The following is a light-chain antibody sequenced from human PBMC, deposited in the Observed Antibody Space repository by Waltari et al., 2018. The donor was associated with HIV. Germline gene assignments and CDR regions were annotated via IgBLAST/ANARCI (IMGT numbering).Light chain of an antibody. V-gene: IGKV2-28*01. CDR3: MQALQTPT. CDR1: QSLLLSNGYNY. Sequence: IVMTQSQLSLPVTPGEPASISCRLSQSLLLSNGYNYLDWYLQKPGQSPQLLIYLGSYRASGVPDRFSGSGSGTDFTLKISRVEAEDVGVYYCMQALQTPTFGQGTKVEIK. J-gene: IGKJ1*01. CDR2: LGS.